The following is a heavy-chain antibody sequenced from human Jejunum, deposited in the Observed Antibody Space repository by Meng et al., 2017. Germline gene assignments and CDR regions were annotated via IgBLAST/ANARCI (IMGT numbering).Heavy chain of an antibody. J-gene: IGHJ4*02. CDR2: INVDTGDT. Sequence: QLVAAGAEMKKPGASVKVSCKASGYSFTTDAKHWVRQAAGRGLEWMGRINVDTGDTRYSQKFQGRLTITRDTSASTAYLELSSVTSEDTAVYYCARNTVGTTTLDYWGQGTLVTVSS. CDR3: ARNTVGTTTLDY. CDR1: GYSFTTDA. V-gene: IGHV1-3*01. D-gene: IGHD1-26*01.